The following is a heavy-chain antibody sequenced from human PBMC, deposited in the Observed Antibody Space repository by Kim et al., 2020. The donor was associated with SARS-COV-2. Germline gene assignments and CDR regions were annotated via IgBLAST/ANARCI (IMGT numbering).Heavy chain of an antibody. CDR3: ARGLRGYSYGRGLYNWFDP. CDR2: IYYSGST. D-gene: IGHD5-18*01. CDR1: GGSISSGGYY. V-gene: IGHV4-31*03. J-gene: IGHJ5*02. Sequence: SETLSLTCTVSGGSISSGGYYWSWIRQHPGKGLEWIGYIYYSGSTYYNPSLKSRVTISVDTSKNQFSLKLSSVTAADTAVYYCARGLRGYSYGRGLYNWFDPWGQGTLVTVSS.